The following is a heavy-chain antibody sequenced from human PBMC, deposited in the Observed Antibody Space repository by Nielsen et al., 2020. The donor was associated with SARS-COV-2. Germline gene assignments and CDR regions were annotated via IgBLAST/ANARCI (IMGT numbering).Heavy chain of an antibody. CDR1: GFRFSGYW. V-gene: IGHV3-74*01. CDR2: INSDGSDR. CDR3: ASSGWLDY. J-gene: IGHJ4*02. Sequence: GGSLRLSCAASGFRFSGYWMHWVRQAPGKGLVWVSRINSDGSDRKYADFVKGRLTISRDNAQSSLYLLMNNLRAEDTAVYYCASSGWLDYWGQGTRVTVSS. D-gene: IGHD6-19*01.